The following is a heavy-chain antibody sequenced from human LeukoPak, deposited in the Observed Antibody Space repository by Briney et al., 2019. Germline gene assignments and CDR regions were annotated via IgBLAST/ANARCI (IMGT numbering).Heavy chain of an antibody. CDR1: GYTFTGYY. D-gene: IGHD1-26*01. CDR2: INPNSGGT. CDR3: ARGRGSHDQFDAFDI. J-gene: IGHJ3*02. V-gene: IGHV1-2*02. Sequence: ASVKVSCKASGYTFTGYYMHWVRQAPGQGLEWMGWINPNSGGTNYAQKFQGRVTMTRDTSISTAYMELSRLRSDDTAVYYCARGRGSHDQFDAFDIWGQGTMVTVSS.